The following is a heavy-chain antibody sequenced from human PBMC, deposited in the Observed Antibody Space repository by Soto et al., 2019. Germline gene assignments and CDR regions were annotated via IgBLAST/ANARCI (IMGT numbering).Heavy chain of an antibody. Sequence: SQTLSLTCAISGDSVSSNSAAWNWIRQSPSRGLEWLGRTYYRSKWYNDYAVSVKSRITINPDTSKNQSSLQLNSVTPEDTAVYYCARDPSLGLGNGYGMDVWGQGTTVTVSS. CDR3: ARDPSLGLGNGYGMDV. V-gene: IGHV6-1*01. D-gene: IGHD7-27*01. J-gene: IGHJ6*02. CDR1: GDSVSSNSAA. CDR2: TYYRSKWYN.